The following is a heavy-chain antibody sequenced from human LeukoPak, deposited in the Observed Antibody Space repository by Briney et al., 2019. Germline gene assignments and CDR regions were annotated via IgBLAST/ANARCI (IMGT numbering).Heavy chain of an antibody. CDR3: AKLVATISRAKKIVY. V-gene: IGHV1-18*01. D-gene: IGHD5-12*01. CDR2: ISAYNVNT. Sequence: ASVKVSCKASGDTFTSYGISWVRQAPGQGLEWMGWISAYNVNTKYAQRVQGGVTMTTDTSTSTAYMEQRSLRSDDTALYYCAKLVATISRAKKIVYWGQEPLVTVS. J-gene: IGHJ4*02. CDR1: GDTFTSYG.